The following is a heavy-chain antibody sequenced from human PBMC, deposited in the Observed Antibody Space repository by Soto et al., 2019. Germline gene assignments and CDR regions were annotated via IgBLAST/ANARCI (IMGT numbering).Heavy chain of an antibody. CDR3: AIGYKYCSGGSCYGLGAFDI. Sequence: PSETLSLTCTVSGGSISSYYWSWIRQPPGKGLEWIGYIYYSGSTNYNPSLKSRVTISVDTSKNQFSLKLSSVTAADTAVYYCAIGYKYCSGGSCYGLGAFDIWGQGTMVTVS. D-gene: IGHD2-15*01. CDR2: IYYSGST. CDR1: GGSISSYY. J-gene: IGHJ3*02. V-gene: IGHV4-59*01.